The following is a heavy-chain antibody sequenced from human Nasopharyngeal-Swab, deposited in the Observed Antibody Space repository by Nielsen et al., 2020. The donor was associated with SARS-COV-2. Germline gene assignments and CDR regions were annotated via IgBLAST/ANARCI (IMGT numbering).Heavy chain of an antibody. CDR2: IYSGGST. CDR3: ARVTGCTNGVCYLSPYYYYYMDV. CDR1: GFTVSSNY. Sequence: GESLKISCAASGFTVSSNYMSWVRQAPGKGLEWVSVIYSGGSTYYADSVKSRFTISRDNSKNTLYLQMNSLRAEDTAVYYCARVTGCTNGVCYLSPYYYYYMDVWGKGTTVTVSS. D-gene: IGHD2-8*01. V-gene: IGHV3-66*01. J-gene: IGHJ6*03.